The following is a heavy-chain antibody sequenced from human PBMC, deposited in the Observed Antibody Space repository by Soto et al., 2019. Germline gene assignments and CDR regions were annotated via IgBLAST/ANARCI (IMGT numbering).Heavy chain of an antibody. CDR2: ANPAGGIT. J-gene: IGHJ3*02. CDR1: GNTFTSQH. D-gene: IGHD3-10*01. V-gene: IGHV1-46*01. CDR3: ARDRENMIRGVIIGGAFDI. Sequence: ASVKVSCKASGNTFTSQHMHWVRQAPRQGLEWMGIANPAGGITTHAPKFQGRVTMTRDTSITTAYMELSGLISDDTAIFYCARDRENMIRGVIIGGAFDIWGQGTMVTVSS.